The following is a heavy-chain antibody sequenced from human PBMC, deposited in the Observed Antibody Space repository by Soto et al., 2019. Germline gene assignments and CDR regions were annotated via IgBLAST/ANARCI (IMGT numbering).Heavy chain of an antibody. CDR2: IYYSGVT. CDR1: GGSISSGDYY. V-gene: IGHV4-30-4*08. D-gene: IGHD3-3*01. J-gene: IGHJ4*02. CDR3: ARQGADFVSGQYFFDY. Sequence: QVQLQESGPGLVKPSQTLSLTCTVSGGSISSGDYYWSWIRQPPGKGLEWIGYIYYSGVTYYSPSLKSRLTISLDTSRTQFSLNLASVTAADTAVYYCARQGADFVSGQYFFDYWSQGTLVTVSS.